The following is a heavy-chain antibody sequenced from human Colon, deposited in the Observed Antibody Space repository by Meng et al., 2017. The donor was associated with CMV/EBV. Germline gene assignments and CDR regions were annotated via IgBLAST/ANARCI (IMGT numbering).Heavy chain of an antibody. CDR3: AHRHAVLIFDH. Sequence: QITLKESGPTLVKPTQTLTLTCTFSGFSRSTSGEGVGWIRQSPGKALEWLGLIYWNDEKHYSPSLKNRLTITKDTSKDQVVLIMTNMDPVDTGTYYCAHRHAVLIFDHWGQGTLVTVSS. CDR2: IYWNDEK. CDR1: GFSRSTSGEG. J-gene: IGHJ4*02. V-gene: IGHV2-5*01. D-gene: IGHD2-8*01.